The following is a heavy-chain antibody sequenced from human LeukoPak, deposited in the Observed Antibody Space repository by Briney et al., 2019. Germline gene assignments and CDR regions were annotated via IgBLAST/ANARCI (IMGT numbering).Heavy chain of an antibody. V-gene: IGHV4-59*01. CDR1: GGSISSYY. CDR3: ARTTIAVANWFDP. Sequence: SETLSLTCTVSGGSISSYYWSWIRQPPGKGLEWIGYIYYSGSTNYNPSLKSRVTISVDTSKNQLSLKLSSVTAADTAVYYCARTTIAVANWFDPWGQGTLVTVSS. CDR2: IYYSGST. J-gene: IGHJ5*02. D-gene: IGHD6-19*01.